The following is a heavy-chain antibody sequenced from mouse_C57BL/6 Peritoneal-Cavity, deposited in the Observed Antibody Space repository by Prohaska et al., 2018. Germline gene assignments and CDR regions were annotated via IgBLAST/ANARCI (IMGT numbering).Heavy chain of an antibody. CDR1: GYTFTSYW. Sequence: KASGYTFTSYWMHWVKQRPGQGLEWIGEIDPSDSYTNYKQKVKGKVTLTVDKSSSTAYMQLSSLTSEDSAVYYCARWYYGSSFDYWGQGTTLTVSS. CDR2: IDPSDSYT. J-gene: IGHJ2*01. D-gene: IGHD1-1*01. V-gene: IGHV1-69*02. CDR3: ARWYYGSSFDY.